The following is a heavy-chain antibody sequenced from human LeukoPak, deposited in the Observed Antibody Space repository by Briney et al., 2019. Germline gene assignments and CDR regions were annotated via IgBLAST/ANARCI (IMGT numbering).Heavy chain of an antibody. V-gene: IGHV3-23*05. D-gene: IGHD4-17*01. CDR3: AKGSIYGDYGDFDH. J-gene: IGHJ4*02. Sequence: GGSLRLSCAASGFSFDFSGYAMSWVRQAPGKGLDWVSGINGIGTSLYYADSVKGRFTISRDNSDNTLYLQMNSLRADDTAVYYCAKGSIYGDYGDFDHWGQGTLVTVSS. CDR1: GFSFDFSGYA. CDR2: INGIGTSL.